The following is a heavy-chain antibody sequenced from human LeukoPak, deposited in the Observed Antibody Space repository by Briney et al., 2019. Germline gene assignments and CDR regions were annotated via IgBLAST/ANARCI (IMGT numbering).Heavy chain of an antibody. CDR1: GFTFSSYG. J-gene: IGHJ4*02. Sequence: GGSLRLSCAASGFTFSSYGMHWVRQAPGKGLEWVAVIWYDGSNKYYADSVKGRFTISRDNAKNSLYLQMNSLRAEDTAVYYCAGRQEYCSGGSCYSRDYWGRGTLVTVSS. D-gene: IGHD2-15*01. CDR3: AGRQEYCSGGSCYSRDY. V-gene: IGHV3-33*03. CDR2: IWYDGSNK.